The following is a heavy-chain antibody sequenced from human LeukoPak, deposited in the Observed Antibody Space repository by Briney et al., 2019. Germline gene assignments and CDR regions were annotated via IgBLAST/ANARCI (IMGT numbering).Heavy chain of an antibody. D-gene: IGHD1/OR15-1a*01. CDR3: AHRRPGHLTGWDNSYFDN. J-gene: IGHJ4*02. V-gene: IGHV2-5*02. CDR2: IYWDDDK. Sequence: SGPTLVIPTQTLTLTCTFSGFSLYSSGVGVGWIRQPPGRALEWLAVIYWDDDKRYNPSLRSTLTMSKDASRNQVFLVVANMDPVDTATYYCAHRRPGHLTGWDNSYFDNWGPGTLVTVSS. CDR1: GFSLYSSGVG.